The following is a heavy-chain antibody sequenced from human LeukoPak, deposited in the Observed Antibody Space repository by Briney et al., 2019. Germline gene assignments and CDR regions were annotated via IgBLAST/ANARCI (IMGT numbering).Heavy chain of an antibody. CDR3: AKAPREQWLVPTD. J-gene: IGHJ4*02. D-gene: IGHD6-19*01. Sequence: GGSLRLSCAASGFTFSRYWMSWVRQAPGKGLEWVANIKQDGSEKKFVDSVEGRFTISRDNAKNSLYLQMDSLRAEDTAVYYCAKAPREQWLVPTDWGQGTLVTVSS. CDR1: GFTFSRYW. V-gene: IGHV3-7*05. CDR2: IKQDGSEK.